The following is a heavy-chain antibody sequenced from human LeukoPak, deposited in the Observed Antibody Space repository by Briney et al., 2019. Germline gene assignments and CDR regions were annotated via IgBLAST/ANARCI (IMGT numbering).Heavy chain of an antibody. CDR1: GFTLDDYS. Sequence: PGGSLRLSYAASGFTLDDYSMHWVRQAPGKGLEWVSLISWDGGSTDYADSVKGRITISRDNSKNSLYLQMNSLRTEDTALYYCAKGTHDYGDYYDYWGQGTLVTVSS. D-gene: IGHD4-17*01. CDR2: ISWDGGST. V-gene: IGHV3-43*01. J-gene: IGHJ4*02. CDR3: AKGTHDYGDYYDY.